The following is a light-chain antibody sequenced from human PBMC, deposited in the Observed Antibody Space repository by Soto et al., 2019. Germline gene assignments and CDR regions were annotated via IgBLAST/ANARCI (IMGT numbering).Light chain of an antibody. CDR2: KAS. J-gene: IGKJ1*01. CDR1: QRTSGW. Sequence: DIQMTQSPSTLSAFVGDRVTITCRASQRTSGWLAWYQQKTGKAPKLLIYKASSIESGVPSRFSGSGSETEFTLTISSLQPDDSATYYCQQYNSYWTFGQGTKVDI. CDR3: QQYNSYWT. V-gene: IGKV1-5*03.